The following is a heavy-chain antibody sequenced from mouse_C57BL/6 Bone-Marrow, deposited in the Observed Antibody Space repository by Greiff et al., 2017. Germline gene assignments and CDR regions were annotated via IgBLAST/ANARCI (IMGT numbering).Heavy chain of an antibody. J-gene: IGHJ3*01. CDR2: IWWDDDK. V-gene: IGHV8-8*01. D-gene: IGHD2-3*01. CDR3: ARIGWLLPLWFAY. CDR1: GFSLSTFGMG. Sequence: QVTLKVSGPGILQPSQTLSLTCSFSGFSLSTFGMGVGWIRQPSGKGLEWLAHIWWDDDKYYNPALKSRLPIAKDTSKYQVFLKIAKVDTADTATYYCARIGWLLPLWFAYWGQGTLVTVSA.